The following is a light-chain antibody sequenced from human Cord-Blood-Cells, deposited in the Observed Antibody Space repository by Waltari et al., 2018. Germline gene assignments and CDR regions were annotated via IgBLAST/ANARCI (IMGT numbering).Light chain of an antibody. Sequence: QSVLTQPPSASGTPGQRVTISCSGSSSNIGSNTVNWYQQIPGTAPKLLIYSNNQRPSGVPDRFSGSNSRTSASLAISGLQSEDEAEYYCAAWDDSLNGYVFGTRTKVTVL. V-gene: IGLV1-44*01. CDR2: SNN. CDR3: AAWDDSLNGYV. J-gene: IGLJ1*01. CDR1: SSNIGSNT.